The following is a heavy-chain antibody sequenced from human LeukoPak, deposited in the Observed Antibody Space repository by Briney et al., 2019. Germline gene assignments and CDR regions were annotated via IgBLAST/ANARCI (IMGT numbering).Heavy chain of an antibody. CDR1: GFTFSSYG. Sequence: GGSLRLSCAASGFTFSSYGMHRVRQAPGKGLEWVAVISYDGSNKYYADSVKGRFTISRDNSKNTLYLQMNSLKAEDTAVYYCAKDPIKYSSSWYGYFQHWGQGTLVTVSS. J-gene: IGHJ1*01. D-gene: IGHD6-13*01. V-gene: IGHV3-30*18. CDR3: AKDPIKYSSSWYGYFQH. CDR2: ISYDGSNK.